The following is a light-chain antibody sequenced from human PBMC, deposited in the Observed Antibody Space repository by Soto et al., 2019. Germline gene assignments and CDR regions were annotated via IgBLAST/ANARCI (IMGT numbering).Light chain of an antibody. CDR2: DNT. V-gene: IGLV1-40*01. Sequence: QSVLTQPPSVTGAPGQRVTISCTGSNSNIGADYGVHWYQQFPETAPKLLIYDNTNRPSGVPDRFSGSKSGTSASLAITGLQAEDEADYYCQSFDSSFIGLVFGVGTKLTVL. J-gene: IGLJ2*01. CDR3: QSFDSSFIGLV. CDR1: NSNIGADYG.